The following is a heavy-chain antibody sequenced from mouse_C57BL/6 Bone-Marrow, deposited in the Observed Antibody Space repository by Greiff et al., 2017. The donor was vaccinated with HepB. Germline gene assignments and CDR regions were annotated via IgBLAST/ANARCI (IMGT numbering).Heavy chain of an antibody. Sequence: EVMLVESGGGLVQPGESLKLSCESYEYEFPSHDMSWVRKTPEKRLCLVAASNSDGGSTYYPDTMERRIIISRDNTKTTLYLQMSSRRSEDQALYYCAGQKRYYGYDWFAYWGQGTLVTVSA. CDR3: AGQKRYYGYDWFAY. D-gene: IGHD2-2*01. V-gene: IGHV5-2*03. CDR1: EYEFPSHD. CDR2: SNSDGGST. J-gene: IGHJ3*01.